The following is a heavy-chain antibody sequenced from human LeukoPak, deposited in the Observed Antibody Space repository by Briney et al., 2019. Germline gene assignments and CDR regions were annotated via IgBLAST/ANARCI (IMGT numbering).Heavy chain of an antibody. CDR2: ISYDGSNK. V-gene: IGHV3-30-3*01. J-gene: IGHJ4*02. CDR1: GFTFSIYA. Sequence: GGSLGLSCAASGFTFSIYAMHWARQASGKGWEWGAVISYDGSNKYYADSVRGRFTISRDNSKNTLYLQMNSLRAEDTAVYYGARKDGSSSYLFDYWGQGTLVTVSS. CDR3: ARKDGSSSYLFDY. D-gene: IGHD6-6*01.